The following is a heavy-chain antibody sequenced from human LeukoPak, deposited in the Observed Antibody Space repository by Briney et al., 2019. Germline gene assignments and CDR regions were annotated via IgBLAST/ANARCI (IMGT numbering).Heavy chain of an antibody. J-gene: IGHJ4*02. V-gene: IGHV3-30*02. Sequence: SGGSLRLSCAASGFTFSNYAMHWVRQAPGKGLEWVACIGYDGSNNYYADSVKGRITISRDNSKNTVHVQMNSLRADDTAVYYCAKDPSTIYSSGLDYWGQGVLVTVSS. CDR1: GFTFSNYA. D-gene: IGHD6-19*01. CDR3: AKDPSTIYSSGLDY. CDR2: IGYDGSNN.